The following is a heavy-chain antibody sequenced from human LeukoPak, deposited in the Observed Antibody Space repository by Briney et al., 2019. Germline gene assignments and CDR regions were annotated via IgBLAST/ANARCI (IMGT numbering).Heavy chain of an antibody. D-gene: IGHD2-15*01. J-gene: IGHJ5*02. CDR3: ARVPPVVAAINWFDP. CDR1: GYTFTGYY. V-gene: IGHV1-2*02. Sequence: GASVKVSCKASGYTFTGYYMHWVRQAPGQGLEWMGWTNPNSGGTNYAQKFQGRVTMTRDTSISTAYMELSRLRSDDTAVYYCARVPPVVAAINWFDPWGQGTLVTVSS. CDR2: TNPNSGGT.